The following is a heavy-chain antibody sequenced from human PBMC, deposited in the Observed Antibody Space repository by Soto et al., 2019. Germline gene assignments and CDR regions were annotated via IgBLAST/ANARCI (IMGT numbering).Heavy chain of an antibody. Sequence: PGGSLRLSCTAAGFTFGDFNINWYRQAPGKGLEFVGFIRARADGGTTEYAASMKGRFTISRDDSKNTLYLQMNSLKTEDTAVYYCTADMDYYDSSGYYPQNFDYWGQGTLVTVSS. CDR2: IRARADGGTT. V-gene: IGHV3-49*03. CDR3: TADMDYYDSSGYYPQNFDY. J-gene: IGHJ4*02. D-gene: IGHD3-22*01. CDR1: GFTFGDFN.